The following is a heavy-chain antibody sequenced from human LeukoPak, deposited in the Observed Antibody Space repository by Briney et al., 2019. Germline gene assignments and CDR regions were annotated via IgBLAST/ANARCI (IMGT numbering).Heavy chain of an antibody. V-gene: IGHV4-39*01. CDR3: ASGGYYDSSGYSFC. Sequence: SETLSLTCSVSGGSMITSSYYWGWIRQPPGKGLEWIGSIYYTGSTHYNVSLKSRVIVSVDASRNQFSLTLTSVTAADTAVYYCASGGYYDSSGYSFCWGQGALVTVSS. CDR2: IYYTGST. CDR1: GGSMITSSYY. J-gene: IGHJ4*02. D-gene: IGHD3-22*01.